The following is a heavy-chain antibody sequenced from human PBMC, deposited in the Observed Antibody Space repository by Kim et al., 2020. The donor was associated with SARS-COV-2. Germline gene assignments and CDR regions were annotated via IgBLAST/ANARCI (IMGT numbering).Heavy chain of an antibody. V-gene: IGHV3-9*01. J-gene: IGHJ2*01. CDR3: AKDIYDYVWGSYRSGYFDL. Sequence: GGSLRLSCAASGFTFDDYAMHWVRQAPGKGLEWVSGISWNSGSIGYADSVKGRFTISRDNAKNSLYLQMNSLRAEDTALYYCAKDIYDYVWGSYRSGYFDLWGRGTLVTVSS. D-gene: IGHD3-16*02. CDR1: GFTFDDYA. CDR2: ISWNSGSI.